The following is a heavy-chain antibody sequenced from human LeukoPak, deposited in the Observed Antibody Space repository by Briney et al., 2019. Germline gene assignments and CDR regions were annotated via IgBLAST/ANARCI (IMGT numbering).Heavy chain of an antibody. D-gene: IGHD3-22*01. J-gene: IGHJ4*02. Sequence: PGGSLRLSCAASGFTFSSYAMSWVRQAPGKGLEWVSAISGSGGSTYYADSVKGRFTISRDNSKNTLYLQMNSLRVEDTAVYYCAKRLRSSGSYPSLFDYWGQGTLVTVSS. V-gene: IGHV3-23*01. CDR2: ISGSGGST. CDR3: AKRLRSSGSYPSLFDY. CDR1: GFTFSSYA.